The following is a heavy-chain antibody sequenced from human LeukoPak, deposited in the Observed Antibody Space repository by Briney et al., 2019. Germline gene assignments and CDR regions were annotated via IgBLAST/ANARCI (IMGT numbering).Heavy chain of an antibody. CDR1: GFTFDDYG. J-gene: IGHJ4*02. CDR3: ARDQNPVPFDY. V-gene: IGHV3-20*04. D-gene: IGHD4-17*01. CDR2: INWNGGST. Sequence: GGSLRLSCAASGFTFDDYGMSWVRQAPGKGLEWVSGINWNGGSTGYADSVKGRFTISRDNAKNSLYLQMNSLRAEDTAVYYCARDQNPVPFDYWGQGTLVTVSS.